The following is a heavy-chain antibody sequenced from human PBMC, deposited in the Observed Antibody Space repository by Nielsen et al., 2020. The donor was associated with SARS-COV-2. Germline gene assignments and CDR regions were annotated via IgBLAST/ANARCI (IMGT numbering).Heavy chain of an antibody. Sequence: SETLSLTCTVSGGSISSYYWSWIRQPPGKGLEWIGNIYYSGSTNYNPSLKSRVTISVDTSKNQFSLKLSSVTAADTAVYYCARVLSDFSHNWFDPWGQGTLVTVSS. CDR1: GGSISSYY. D-gene: IGHD3-3*01. CDR2: IYYSGST. CDR3: ARVLSDFSHNWFDP. J-gene: IGHJ5*02. V-gene: IGHV4-59*01.